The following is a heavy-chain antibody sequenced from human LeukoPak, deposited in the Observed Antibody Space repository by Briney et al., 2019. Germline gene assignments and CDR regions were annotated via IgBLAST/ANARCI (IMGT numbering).Heavy chain of an antibody. D-gene: IGHD4-23*01. CDR2: IYDSGSA. Sequence: SETLSLTCTVSGGSISSYQWSWIRQPPGKGLVWIGNIYDSGSANYNPSLKSRVVISVDTSKNQFSLNLTPVTAADTAVYYCARVGVDYSGNVLKYFFDYWGQGTLVTVSS. V-gene: IGHV4-59*01. J-gene: IGHJ4*02. CDR1: GGSISSYQ. CDR3: ARVGVDYSGNVLKYFFDY.